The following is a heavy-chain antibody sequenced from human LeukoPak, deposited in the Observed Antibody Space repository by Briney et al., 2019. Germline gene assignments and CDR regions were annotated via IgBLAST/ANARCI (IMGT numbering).Heavy chain of an antibody. CDR2: IYSGGST. V-gene: IGHV3-53*01. CDR3: GRGGGDDSSGYYFDY. CDR1: GFTVSSNY. D-gene: IGHD3-22*01. Sequence: PGGSLRLSCAASGFTVSSNYMSWVRQAPGKGLEWVSVIYSGGSTYYGDSVKGRFTISRDNSKNTLYLQMNSMRAEGRAVYYCGRGGGDDSSGYYFDYWGQGTLVTVSS. J-gene: IGHJ4*02.